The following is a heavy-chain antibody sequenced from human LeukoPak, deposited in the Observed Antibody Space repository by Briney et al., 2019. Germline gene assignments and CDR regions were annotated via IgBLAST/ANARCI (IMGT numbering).Heavy chain of an antibody. V-gene: IGHV1-69*13. D-gene: IGHD6-13*01. CDR2: IIPIFGTA. Sequence: GASVKVSCKASGGTFSSYAISWVRQAPGQGLEWMGGIIPIFGTANYAQKFQGRVTITADESTSTAYMELSSLRSEDTAVYYCARDRAAAGKGGFDYWGQGTLVTVSS. CDR1: GGTFSSYA. J-gene: IGHJ4*02. CDR3: ARDRAAAGKGGFDY.